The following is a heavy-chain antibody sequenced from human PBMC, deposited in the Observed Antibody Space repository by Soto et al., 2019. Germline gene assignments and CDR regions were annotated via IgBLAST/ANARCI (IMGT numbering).Heavy chain of an antibody. CDR3: AGVRCWSGYPPDS. V-gene: IGHV3-21*01. CDR1: GFTFSSYS. CDR2: ISSSSSYI. Sequence: EVQLVESGGGLVKPGGSLRLSCAASGFTFSSYSMNWVRQAPGKGLEWVSSISSSSSYIYYADSVKGRFTISRDNAKNTMCLKMNSLRAEDTAVYYCAGVRCWSGYPPDSWGQGTLVTVSS. D-gene: IGHD3-3*01. J-gene: IGHJ4*02.